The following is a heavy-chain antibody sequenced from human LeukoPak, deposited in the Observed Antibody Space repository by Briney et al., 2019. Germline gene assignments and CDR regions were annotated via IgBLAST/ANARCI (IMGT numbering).Heavy chain of an antibody. CDR2: IHTSGST. CDR1: GGSISSYY. CDR3: ARDRYYYGSGSYYFDY. J-gene: IGHJ4*02. Sequence: SETLSLTCTVSGGSISSYYWSWIRQPAGKGLGWIGRIHTSGSTNYNPSLKSRVTMSVDTSKNQFSLKLSSVTAADTAVYYCARDRYYYGSGSYYFDYWGQGTLVTVSS. V-gene: IGHV4-4*07. D-gene: IGHD3-10*01.